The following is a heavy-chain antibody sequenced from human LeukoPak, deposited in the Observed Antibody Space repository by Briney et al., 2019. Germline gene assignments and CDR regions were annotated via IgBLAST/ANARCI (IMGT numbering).Heavy chain of an antibody. Sequence: GGSLRLSCAASGFTFNNYNMNWVRQAPGKGLEWVSSISDSSSYIYYADSVRGRFTISRDNAKNSLYLQMNSLRAEDTAVYYCARKNGLDYWGQGTLVTVSS. CDR2: ISDSSSYI. CDR1: GFTFNNYN. J-gene: IGHJ4*02. V-gene: IGHV3-21*01. CDR3: ARKNGLDY.